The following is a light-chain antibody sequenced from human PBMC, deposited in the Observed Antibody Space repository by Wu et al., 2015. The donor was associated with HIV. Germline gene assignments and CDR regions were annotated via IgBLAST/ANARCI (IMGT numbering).Light chain of an antibody. V-gene: IGKV3-11*01. CDR1: QSDNIF. Sequence: EIVLTQSPATLSLSPGERATLSCRASQSDNIFLAWYQQKPGQAPRLLIFDASNRATGIPARFSGSGSGTDFTLTISSLEPEDSAVYFCQQRGDRPGVTFGPGTKVEIK. J-gene: IGKJ3*01. CDR2: DAS. CDR3: QQRGDRPGVT.